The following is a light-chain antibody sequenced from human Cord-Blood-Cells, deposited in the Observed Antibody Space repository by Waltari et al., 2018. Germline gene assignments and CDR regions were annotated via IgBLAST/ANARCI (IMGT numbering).Light chain of an antibody. Sequence: DIVMTQSPLSLPVTPGEPASISCRSSQSLLHSNGYNYLDWYLQKPGQSPQLLTYLGSXXXXXXXXRFSGSGSGTDFTLKISRVEAEDVGVYYCMQALQTPRTFGPGTKVDIK. J-gene: IGKJ3*01. CDR3: MQALQTPRT. CDR2: LGS. V-gene: IGKV2-28*01. CDR1: QSLLHSNGYNY.